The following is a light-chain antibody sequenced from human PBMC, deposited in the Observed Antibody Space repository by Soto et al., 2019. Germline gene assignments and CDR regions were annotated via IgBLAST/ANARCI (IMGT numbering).Light chain of an antibody. CDR2: EVS. V-gene: IGLV2-18*01. J-gene: IGLJ2*01. CDR1: SSDVGSYNR. CDR3: SLYPGSSIVV. Sequence: QSALTQPPSVSGSPGQSATISCTGTSSDVGSYNRVSWYQQPPGTPPKLMIYEVSNRLSGVPDRFSGSKSGNTASLTISGLQAADEADYYCSLYPGSSIVVFGGGTKLTVL.